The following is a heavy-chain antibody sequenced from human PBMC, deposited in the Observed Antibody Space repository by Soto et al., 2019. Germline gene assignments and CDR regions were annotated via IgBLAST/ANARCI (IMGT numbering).Heavy chain of an antibody. CDR3: ASFVSYYDFWSGYYKDYYYMDV. Sequence: SETLSLTCTVSGGSISSYYWSWIRQPPGKGLEWIGYIYYSGSTNYNPSLKSRVTISVDTSKNQFSLKLSSVTAADTAVYYCASFVSYYDFWSGYYKDYYYMDVWGKGTTVTVSS. CDR2: IYYSGST. CDR1: GGSISSYY. J-gene: IGHJ6*03. D-gene: IGHD3-3*01. V-gene: IGHV4-59*01.